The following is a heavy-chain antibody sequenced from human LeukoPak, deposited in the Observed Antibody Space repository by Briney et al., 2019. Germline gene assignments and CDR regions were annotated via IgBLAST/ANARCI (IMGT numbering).Heavy chain of an antibody. Sequence: GGSLRLSCAASGFTVSSNYMSWVRQAPGKGLEWVSSISSRSDYIYYADSVKGRFTIARDNAKSSVYLQMNSLRADDTAVYFCARKSDAFDIWGQGTKVTVSS. J-gene: IGHJ3*02. V-gene: IGHV3-21*06. CDR3: ARKSDAFDI. CDR1: GFTVSSNY. CDR2: ISSRSDYI.